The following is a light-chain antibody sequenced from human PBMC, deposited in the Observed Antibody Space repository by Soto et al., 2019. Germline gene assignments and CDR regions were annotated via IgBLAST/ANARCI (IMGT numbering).Light chain of an antibody. CDR3: QQYDSSPPIT. J-gene: IGKJ5*01. CDR2: GAS. V-gene: IGKV1-27*01. CDR1: LGIANY. Sequence: DIQMTQSPSTLAGSVGDIVNISCRASLGIANYVLWYQQRPGKVPKLLLYGASSLLSGVPSRFSGSGSGTDFTLTISGLEPEDFAVYYCQQYDSSPPITFGQGTRLEIK.